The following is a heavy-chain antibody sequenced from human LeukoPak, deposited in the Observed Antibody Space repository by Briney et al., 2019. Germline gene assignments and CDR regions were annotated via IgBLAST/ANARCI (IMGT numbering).Heavy chain of an antibody. V-gene: IGHV3-73*01. CDR2: IDKKGKGYATAT. CDR3: TRDSGTYNWFDP. D-gene: IGHD1-26*01. Sequence: GGSLKLSCAASGFTFSGSAIHWVRQSSGKGLEWVGQIDKKGKGYATATAYAASVKGRFTISRDDSINTAYLQMKSLKTEDTALYYCTRDSGTYNWFDPWGQGTLVTVSS. CDR1: GFTFSGSA. J-gene: IGHJ5*02.